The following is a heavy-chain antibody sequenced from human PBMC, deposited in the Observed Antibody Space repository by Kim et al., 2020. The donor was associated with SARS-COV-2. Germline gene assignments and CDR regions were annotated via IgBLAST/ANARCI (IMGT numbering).Heavy chain of an antibody. V-gene: IGHV7-4-1*02. CDR2: INTNTGNP. J-gene: IGHJ6*02. CDR3: ARDLLGYCSSTSCYAWRVYYYGMDV. D-gene: IGHD2-2*01. CDR1: GYTFTSYA. Sequence: ASVKVSCKASGYTFTSYAMNWVRQAPGQGLEWMGWINTNTGNPTYAQGFTGRLVFSFDTSVSTAYLQISSLKAEDTAVYYCARDLLGYCSSTSCYAWRVYYYGMDVWGQGTTVTVSS.